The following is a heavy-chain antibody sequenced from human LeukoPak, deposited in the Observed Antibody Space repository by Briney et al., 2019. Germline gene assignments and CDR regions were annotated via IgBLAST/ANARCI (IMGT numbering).Heavy chain of an antibody. CDR3: AREIYSSGWYAFDY. J-gene: IGHJ4*02. V-gene: IGHV3-66*01. CDR2: IYSGGST. CDR1: GFTVSSNY. D-gene: IGHD6-19*01. Sequence: GGSLRLSCAASGFTVSSNYMSWVRQAPGKGLEWVSVIYSGGSTYYADSVKGRFTISRDNSKNMLYLQMNSLRAEVTAVYYCAREIYSSGWYAFDYWGQATLVTVSS.